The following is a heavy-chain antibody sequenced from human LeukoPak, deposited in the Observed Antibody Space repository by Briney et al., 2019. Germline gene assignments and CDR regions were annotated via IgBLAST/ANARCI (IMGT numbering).Heavy chain of an antibody. Sequence: SETLSLTCAVSGGSISSGGYSWGWIRQPPGKGLEWIGYIYHSGSTYYNPSLKGRVTISVDRSKNQFSLKLSSVTAADTAVYYCAGLYSSSWYRNYGMDVWGQGTTIPVSS. J-gene: IGHJ6*02. CDR2: IYHSGST. D-gene: IGHD6-13*01. CDR1: GGSISSGGYS. CDR3: AGLYSSSWYRNYGMDV. V-gene: IGHV4-30-2*01.